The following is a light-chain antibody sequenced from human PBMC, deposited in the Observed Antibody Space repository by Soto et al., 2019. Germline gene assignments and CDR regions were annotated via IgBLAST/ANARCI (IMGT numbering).Light chain of an antibody. J-gene: IGLJ2*01. CDR1: SGHRSYA. CDR3: QTWGTGIGV. Sequence: QLVLTQSPSASASLGASVNLTCTLSSGHRSYAVAWHQQLPEKGPRYLMEVDSDGSRNKGAGIPDRFSGSSSGAERYLTISSLRSEDEADYYCQTWGTGIGVFGGGTKVTVL. V-gene: IGLV4-69*01. CDR2: VDSDGSR.